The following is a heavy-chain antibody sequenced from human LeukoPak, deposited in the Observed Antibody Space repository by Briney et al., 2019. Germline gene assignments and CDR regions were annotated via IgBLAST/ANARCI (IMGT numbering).Heavy chain of an antibody. J-gene: IGHJ6*02. CDR1: GFTFYDYA. D-gene: IGHD6-13*01. CDR3: AKDIGAGIAAAGPSIYYYYYGMDV. V-gene: IGHV3-9*01. Sequence: PGRSLRLSCAASGFTFYDYAMHWVRQAPGKGLEWVSGISWNSGSIGYADSVKGRFTISRDNAKNSLYLQMNSLRAEDTALYYCAKDIGAGIAAAGPSIYYYYYGMDVWGQGTTVTVSS. CDR2: ISWNSGSI.